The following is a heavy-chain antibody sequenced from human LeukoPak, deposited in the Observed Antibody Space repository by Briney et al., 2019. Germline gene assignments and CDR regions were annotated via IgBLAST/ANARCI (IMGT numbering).Heavy chain of an antibody. J-gene: IGHJ4*02. V-gene: IGHV3-74*01. CDR1: GFTFSSYW. CDR3: AREDIRLDYFDY. Sequence: SGGSLRLSCAASGFTFSSYWMDWVRQAPGQGLVWVSGINSDGRMTRYAESVKGRFTISRDNAKNSLYLQMNSLRAEDTAVYYCAREDIRLDYFDYWGQGTLVTVSS. CDR2: INSDGRMT. D-gene: IGHD6-19*01.